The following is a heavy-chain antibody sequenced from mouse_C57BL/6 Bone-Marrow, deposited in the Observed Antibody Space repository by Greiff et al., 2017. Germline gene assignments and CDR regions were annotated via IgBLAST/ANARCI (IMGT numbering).Heavy chain of an antibody. J-gene: IGHJ3*01. CDR3: TTAWFAY. CDR2: IDPENGDT. CDR1: GFNIKDDY. Sequence: EVQLQESGAELVRPGASVKLSCTASGFNIKDDYMHWVKQRPEQGLEWIGWIDPENGDTEYASKFQGKATITADTSSNTAYLQLSSLTSEDTAVYYCTTAWFAYWGQGTLVTVSA. V-gene: IGHV14-4*01.